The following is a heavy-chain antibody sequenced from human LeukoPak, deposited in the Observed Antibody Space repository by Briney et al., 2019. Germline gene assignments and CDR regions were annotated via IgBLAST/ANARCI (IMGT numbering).Heavy chain of an antibody. J-gene: IGHJ6*02. Sequence: SETLSLTCTVSGGSISSGSYYWSWIRQPAGKGLEWIGRIYTSGSTNYNPSLKSRVTISVDTSKNQFSLKLSSVTAADTAVYYCARATGYYYGMDVWGQGTTVTVSS. CDR1: GGSISSGSYY. V-gene: IGHV4-61*02. CDR3: ARATGYYYGMDV. CDR2: IYTSGST. D-gene: IGHD3-10*01.